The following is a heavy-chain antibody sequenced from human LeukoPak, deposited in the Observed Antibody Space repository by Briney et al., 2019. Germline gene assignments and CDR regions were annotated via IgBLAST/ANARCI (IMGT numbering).Heavy chain of an antibody. D-gene: IGHD6-13*01. J-gene: IGHJ4*02. CDR3: ARDAHEPIAAAHFDY. V-gene: IGHV3-23*01. CDR2: ISGSDGFT. Sequence: PGGSLRLSCAASGFTFSTYAMTWVRQAPGKGLEWVSVISGSDGFTYYADSVKGRFTISRDNSKNTLYLQMNSLRAEDTAVYYCARDAHEPIAAAHFDYWGQGTLVTVSS. CDR1: GFTFSTYA.